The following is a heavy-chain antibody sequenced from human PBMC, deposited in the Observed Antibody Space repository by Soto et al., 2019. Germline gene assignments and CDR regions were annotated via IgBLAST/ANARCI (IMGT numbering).Heavy chain of an antibody. CDR2: IYYSGST. V-gene: IGHV4-39*01. CDR3: ARQGIAVAGTFDY. Sequence: SETLSLTCTVSGGSISSSSYYWGWIRQPPGKGLEWIGSIYYSGSTYYNPSLKSRVTISVDTSKNQFSLKLSSVTAADTAVYYCARQGIAVAGTFDYWGQGTLVTVSS. J-gene: IGHJ4*02. D-gene: IGHD6-19*01. CDR1: GGSISSSSYY.